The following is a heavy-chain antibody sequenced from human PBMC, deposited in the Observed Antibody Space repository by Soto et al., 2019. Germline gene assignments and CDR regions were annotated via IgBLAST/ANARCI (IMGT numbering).Heavy chain of an antibody. CDR1: GFTFSGST. V-gene: IGHV3-73*02. CDR3: TAGFCTGGTCYSGYFQH. CDR2: IRSKANDYAT. D-gene: IGHD2-15*01. J-gene: IGHJ1*01. Sequence: EVQLVQSGGGLVQPGGSLKLSCAASGFTFSGSTVHWVRQASGEGLQWVGRIRSKANDYATKYVASVKGRFTISRDDSRTTAYRQMSDLKTEVTAVYYCTAGFCTGGTCYSGYFQHWGQGALVTVCS.